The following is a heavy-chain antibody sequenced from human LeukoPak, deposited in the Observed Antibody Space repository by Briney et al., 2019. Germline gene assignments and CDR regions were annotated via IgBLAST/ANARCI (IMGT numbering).Heavy chain of an antibody. CDR2: ISYDGSNK. CDR3: AKDGGRDRVHYYYGMDV. D-gene: IGHD3-3*01. Sequence: GGSLRLSCAASGFTFSSYAMHWVRQAPGKGLEWVAVISYDGSNKYYADSVKGRFTISRDNSKNTLYLQMNSLRAEDTAVYYCAKDGGRDRVHYYYGMDVWGQGTTVTVSS. J-gene: IGHJ6*02. V-gene: IGHV3-30-3*01. CDR1: GFTFSSYA.